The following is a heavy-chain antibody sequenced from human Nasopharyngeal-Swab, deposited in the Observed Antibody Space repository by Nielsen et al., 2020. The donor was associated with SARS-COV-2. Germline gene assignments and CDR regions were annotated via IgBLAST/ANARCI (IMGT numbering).Heavy chain of an antibody. CDR2: ISWNSGSI. J-gene: IGHJ3*02. Sequence: SLKISCAASGFTFDDYAMHWVRQAPGKGLEWVSGISWNSGSIGYADSVKGRFTISRDNAKNSLYLQMNSLRAEDTALYYCAKTVKWAFDIWGQGTMATVSS. CDR3: AKTVKWAFDI. CDR1: GFTFDDYA. D-gene: IGHD1-26*01. V-gene: IGHV3-9*01.